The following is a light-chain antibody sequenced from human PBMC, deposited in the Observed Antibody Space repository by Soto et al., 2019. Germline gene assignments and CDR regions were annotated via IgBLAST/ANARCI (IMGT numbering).Light chain of an antibody. CDR3: CSYAGDSTWV. V-gene: IGLV2-23*01. CDR1: SSDVGSYYL. CDR2: EDN. Sequence: QSVLTQPASVSGSPGQSITIPCTGTSSDVGSYYLVSWYQQHPGKAPKLMIYEDNKRPSGASNRFSGSKSGNTASLTISGLQAEDEAEYHCCSYAGDSTWVFGGGTKVTVL. J-gene: IGLJ3*02.